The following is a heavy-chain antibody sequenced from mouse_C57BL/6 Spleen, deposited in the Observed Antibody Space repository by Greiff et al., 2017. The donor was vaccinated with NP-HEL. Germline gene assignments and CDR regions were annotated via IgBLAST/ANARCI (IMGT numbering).Heavy chain of an antibody. CDR3: AKLTGTSRYFDV. Sequence: EVKLVESGPELVKPGASVKIPCKASGYTFTDYNMDWVKQSHGKSLEWIGDINPNNGGTIYNQKFKGKATLTVDKSSSTAYMELRSLTSEDTAVYYCAKLTGTSRYFDVWGTGTTVTVSS. D-gene: IGHD4-1*01. CDR2: INPNNGGT. V-gene: IGHV1-18*01. CDR1: GYTFTDYN. J-gene: IGHJ1*03.